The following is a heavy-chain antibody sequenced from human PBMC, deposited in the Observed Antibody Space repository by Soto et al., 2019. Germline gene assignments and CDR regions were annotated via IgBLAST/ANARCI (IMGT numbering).Heavy chain of an antibody. CDR1: GGSISSGDYY. CDR3: ARGFDFWSGYWGFDP. CDR2: IYYSGST. D-gene: IGHD3-3*01. Sequence: KPSETLSLTCTVSGGSISSGDYYWSWIRQPPGKGLEWIGYIYYSGSTYYNPSLKSRVTISVDTSKNQFSLKLSSVTAADTAVYYCARGFDFWSGYWGFDPWGQGTLVTVS. J-gene: IGHJ5*02. V-gene: IGHV4-30-4*01.